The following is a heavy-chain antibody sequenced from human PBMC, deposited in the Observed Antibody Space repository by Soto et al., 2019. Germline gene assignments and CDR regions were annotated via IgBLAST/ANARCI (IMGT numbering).Heavy chain of an antibody. CDR3: ARDEERSSGMDV. CDR1: GDSVSSNSAT. D-gene: IGHD3-16*02. V-gene: IGHV6-1*01. Sequence: LSIPCSISGDSVSSNSATWNCIRQSPSRGLEWLGRTYYRSKWYNDYAVSVKSRITINPDTSKNQFSLQLNSVTPEDTAVYYCARDEERSSGMDVWGQGTTVTVSS. CDR2: TYYRSKWYN. J-gene: IGHJ6*02.